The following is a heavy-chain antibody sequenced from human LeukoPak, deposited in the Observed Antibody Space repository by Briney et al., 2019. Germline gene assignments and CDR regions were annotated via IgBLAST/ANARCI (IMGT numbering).Heavy chain of an antibody. Sequence: ASVKVSCKASGYTFTGYYMHWVRQAPGQGLEWMGWINPNSGGTNYAQKFQGRVTMTRDTSISTAYMELSRLRSDDTAVYYCARSHSEGILRFLEWLSPGDYWGQGTLVTVSS. CDR3: ARSHSEGILRFLEWLSPGDY. CDR1: GYTFTGYY. J-gene: IGHJ4*02. CDR2: INPNSGGT. V-gene: IGHV1-2*02. D-gene: IGHD3-3*01.